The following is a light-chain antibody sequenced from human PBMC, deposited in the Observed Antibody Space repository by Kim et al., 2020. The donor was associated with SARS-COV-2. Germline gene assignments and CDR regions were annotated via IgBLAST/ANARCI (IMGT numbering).Light chain of an antibody. CDR3: NSRDSSGNHWV. V-gene: IGLV3-19*01. J-gene: IGLJ3*02. CDR1: SLRSYY. Sequence: ALGQTVRITGQGDSLRSYYASWYQQKPGQAPVLVIYGKNNRPSGIPDRFSGSSSGNTASLTITGAQAEDEADYYCNSRDSSGNHWVFGRGTQLTVL. CDR2: GKN.